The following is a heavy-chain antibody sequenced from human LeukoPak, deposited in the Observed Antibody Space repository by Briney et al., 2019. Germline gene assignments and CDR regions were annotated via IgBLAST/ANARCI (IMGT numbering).Heavy chain of an antibody. CDR2: IFPGDSNT. Sequence: GESLEISCKGSGYNFDNYWIAWVRQMPGKGLEWMGIIFPGDSNTRYSPSFQGQVTISADKSINTAYLQWSSLKASDTAIYYCAREQQLVLFDYWGQGALVTVSS. V-gene: IGHV5-51*01. CDR3: AREQQLVLFDY. CDR1: GYNFDNYW. D-gene: IGHD1-1*01. J-gene: IGHJ4*02.